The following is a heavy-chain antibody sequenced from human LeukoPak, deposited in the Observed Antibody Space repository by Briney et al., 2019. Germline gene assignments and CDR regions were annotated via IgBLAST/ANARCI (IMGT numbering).Heavy chain of an antibody. CDR1: GYTLTGYY. Sequence: ASVKVSCKASGYTLTGYYMHWVRQAPGQGLEWMGWINPNSGGTNYAQKFQGRVTMTRDTSISTAYMELSRLRSDDTAVYYCARGGVYGSGSYAFDIWGQGTMVTVSS. V-gene: IGHV1-2*02. CDR3: ARGGVYGSGSYAFDI. D-gene: IGHD3-10*01. J-gene: IGHJ3*02. CDR2: INPNSGGT.